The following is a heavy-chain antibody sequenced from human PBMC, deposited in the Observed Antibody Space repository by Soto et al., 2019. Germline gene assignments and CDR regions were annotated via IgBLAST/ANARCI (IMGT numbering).Heavy chain of an antibody. CDR2: IIPIFGTA. D-gene: IGHD5-12*01. CDR3: AVPIVATIIYGMDV. CDR1: GGTFSSYA. J-gene: IGHJ6*02. V-gene: IGHV1-69*13. Sequence: ASVKVSCKASGGTFSSYAISWVRQAPGQGLEWMGGIIPIFGTANYAQKFQGRVTITADESTSTAYMELSSLRSEDTAVYYCAVPIVATIIYGMDVWGQGTTVTVSS.